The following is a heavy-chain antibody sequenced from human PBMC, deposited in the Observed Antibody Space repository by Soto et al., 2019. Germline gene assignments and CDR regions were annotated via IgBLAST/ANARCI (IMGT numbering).Heavy chain of an antibody. J-gene: IGHJ6*02. CDR3: ARALVTDYNSRDYHYYFAMDV. CDR1: GGPVSGDDLY. D-gene: IGHD3-22*01. CDR2: VYHTGTT. V-gene: IGHV4-31*02. Sequence: SETLSLTCVVSGGPVSGDDLYWSWIRHLPGKGLEWIANVYHTGTTYYNPSLKSRVPMSVDTSQNQFSLILASATAADTAVYYCARALVTDYNSRDYHYYFAMDVWGQGTSVTVSS.